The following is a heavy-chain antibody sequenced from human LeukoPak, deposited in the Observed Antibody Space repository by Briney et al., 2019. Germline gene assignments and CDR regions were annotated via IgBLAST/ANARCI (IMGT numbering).Heavy chain of an antibody. CDR2: IKQDGSEK. Sequence: GGSLRLSCAASGFIFNNEWMSCVRQTPGKGLEWVANIKQDGSEKYYVDSVKGRFTISRDNAKNSLSLQMNSLRVEDTAVYYCAKVKYQLLFDYWGQGTLVTVSS. V-gene: IGHV3-7*01. D-gene: IGHD2-2*01. J-gene: IGHJ4*02. CDR3: AKVKYQLLFDY. CDR1: GFIFNNEW.